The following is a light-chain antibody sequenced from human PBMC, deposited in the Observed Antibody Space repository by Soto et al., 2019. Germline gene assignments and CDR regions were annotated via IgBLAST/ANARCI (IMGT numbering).Light chain of an antibody. Sequence: QSALTQPRSGSGSPGQSVTISCTGTSSDVGGYNYVSWYQQHPGKAPKLMIYDVSKRPSGVPDRFSGSKSGNTASLTISGLQAEDEADYYCCSYAGSSLYVFGTGTKVTVL. CDR2: DVS. CDR1: SSDVGGYNY. J-gene: IGLJ1*01. CDR3: CSYAGSSLYV. V-gene: IGLV2-11*01.